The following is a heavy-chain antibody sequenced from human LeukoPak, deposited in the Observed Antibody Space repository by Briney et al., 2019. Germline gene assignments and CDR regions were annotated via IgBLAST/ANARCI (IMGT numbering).Heavy chain of an antibody. V-gene: IGHV4-4*02. CDR3: ARLPDGDYEEDWFDP. CDR1: GGSISSSNW. CDR2: IFHSGSN. J-gene: IGHJ5*02. D-gene: IGHD4-17*01. Sequence: SETLSLTCVVSGGSISSSNWWSWVRQPPGKGLEWIGEIFHSGSNNYNPSLKTRVTMSVDKSKNQFSLKLSSVTAADTAVYYCARLPDGDYEEDWFDPWGQGTLVTVSS.